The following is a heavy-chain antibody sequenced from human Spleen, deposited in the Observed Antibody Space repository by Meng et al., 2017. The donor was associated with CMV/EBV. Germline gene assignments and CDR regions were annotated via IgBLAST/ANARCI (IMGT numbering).Heavy chain of an antibody. CDR1: GGSISSYY. Sequence: QGALPWSGPGLVKPSETLSLTCTVSGGSISSYYWSGIRQPAGKGLEWIGRIYTSGSTNYNPSLKSRVTMSVDTSKNQFSLKLSSVTAADTAVYYCARDLPYENYYGSGSYPDYWGQGTLVTVSS. J-gene: IGHJ4*02. CDR2: IYTSGST. V-gene: IGHV4-4*07. D-gene: IGHD3-10*01. CDR3: ARDLPYENYYGSGSYPDY.